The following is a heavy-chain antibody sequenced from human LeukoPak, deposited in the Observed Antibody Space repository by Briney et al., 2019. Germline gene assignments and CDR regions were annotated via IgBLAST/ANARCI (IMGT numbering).Heavy chain of an antibody. CDR1: GGSISSYC. J-gene: IGHJ5*02. Sequence: SETLSLTCTVSGGSISSYCWSWIRQPPGKGLEWIGYIYYSGSTNYNPSLKSRVTISVDTSKNQFSLKLSSVTAADTAVYYCARVRLPSVAGTIDPWGQGTLVTVSS. CDR2: IYYSGST. CDR3: ARVRLPSVAGTIDP. V-gene: IGHV4-59*01. D-gene: IGHD6-19*01.